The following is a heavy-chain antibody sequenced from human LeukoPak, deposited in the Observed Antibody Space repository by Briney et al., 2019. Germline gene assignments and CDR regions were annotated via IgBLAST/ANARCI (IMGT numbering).Heavy chain of an antibody. J-gene: IGHJ4*02. CDR2: LRSGGNDK. V-gene: IGHV3-30*02. CDR1: GFTFSTAD. D-gene: IGHD3-10*01. Sequence: GGSLRLSCAASGFTFSTADMHWVRQAPGKGLEWVAFLRSGGNDKYYAGSVKGRFTISRDNSKNTLFLQMNSLRAEDTAVYYCAKDLFGSGSYEYWGQGTLVTVSS. CDR3: AKDLFGSGSYEY.